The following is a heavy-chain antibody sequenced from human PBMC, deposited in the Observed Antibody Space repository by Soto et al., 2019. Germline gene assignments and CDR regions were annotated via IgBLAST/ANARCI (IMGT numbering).Heavy chain of an antibody. Sequence: GGSLRLSCAASGFTFSSYGMHWVRQAPGKGLEWVAVISYDGSNKYYADSVKGRFTISRDNSKNTLYLQMNSLRAEDTAVYYCAKDREAAAGRFDYYYYGMDVWGQGTTVTVSS. J-gene: IGHJ6*02. CDR2: ISYDGSNK. V-gene: IGHV3-30*18. CDR1: GFTFSSYG. D-gene: IGHD6-13*01. CDR3: AKDREAAAGRFDYYYYGMDV.